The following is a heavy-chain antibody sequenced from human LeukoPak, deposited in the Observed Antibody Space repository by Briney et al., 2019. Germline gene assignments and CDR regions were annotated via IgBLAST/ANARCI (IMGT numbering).Heavy chain of an antibody. CDR1: GGSFSGYY. CDR3: ARPGGYSENDY. Sequence: SETLSLTCAVYGGSFSGYYWSWIRQPPGKGLEWIGEINHSGSTNYNPSLKSRVTISVDTSKNQFSLKLSSVTAADTAVYYCARPGGYSENDYWGQGTLVTVSS. D-gene: IGHD3-22*01. J-gene: IGHJ4*02. V-gene: IGHV4-34*01. CDR2: INHSGST.